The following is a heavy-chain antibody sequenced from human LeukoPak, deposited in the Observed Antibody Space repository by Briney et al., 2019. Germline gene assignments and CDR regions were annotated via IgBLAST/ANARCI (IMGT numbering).Heavy chain of an antibody. CDR2: IHHSGRS. Sequence: PSQTLSLTCTVSADSLSSGGHYWAWIRQFPGKGLESIGFIHHSGRSRHNPSLKDRVAISVDTSRKQFALKLSSVTAADTAVYYCARDILRSLYYYMDVWGKGTTVTVSS. J-gene: IGHJ6*03. D-gene: IGHD3-3*01. CDR3: ARDILRSLYYYMDV. CDR1: ADSLSSGGHY. V-gene: IGHV4-31*03.